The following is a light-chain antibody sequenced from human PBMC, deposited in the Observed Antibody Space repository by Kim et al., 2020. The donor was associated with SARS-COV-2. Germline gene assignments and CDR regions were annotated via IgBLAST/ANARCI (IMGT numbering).Light chain of an antibody. J-gene: IGLJ3*02. CDR1: SLRSYY. V-gene: IGLV3-19*01. Sequence: SSELTQDPAVSVALGQTVRITCQGDSLRSYYASWYQQKPGQAPVLVIYGKNNRPSGIPDRFSGCSSGNTASLTNTGAQAEDEADYYCNSRDSSGNHLWVF. CDR2: GKN. CDR3: NSRDSSGNHLWV.